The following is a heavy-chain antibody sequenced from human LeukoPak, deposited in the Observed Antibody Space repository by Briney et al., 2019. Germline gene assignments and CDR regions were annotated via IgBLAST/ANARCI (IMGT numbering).Heavy chain of an antibody. CDR2: IWYDGSNK. CDR3: ARDAASGDFVGAFDI. CDR1: GFTFSSYG. D-gene: IGHD2-21*02. Sequence: GRSLRLSCAASGFTFSSYGMHWVRQAPGKGLEWVAVIWYDGSNKYYADSVKGRFTISRDNSKNTLYLQMNSLRAEDTAVYYCARDAASGDFVGAFDIWGPGTMVTVSS. V-gene: IGHV3-33*01. J-gene: IGHJ3*02.